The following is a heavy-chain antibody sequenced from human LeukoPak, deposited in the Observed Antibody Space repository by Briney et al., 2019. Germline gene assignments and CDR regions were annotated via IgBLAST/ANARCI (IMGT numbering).Heavy chain of an antibody. CDR3: AKSNFLGSGSYEPHYYYMDV. Sequence: PGGSLRLSCAASGFTFSRYGMHWVRQAPGKGLEWVAFIRYDGSNTYYADSMKGQFSISRDNSKNTLYLQLNSLRVEDTAVYYCAKSNFLGSGSYEPHYYYMDVWGKGTTVTISS. J-gene: IGHJ6*03. D-gene: IGHD3-10*01. CDR1: GFTFSRYG. CDR2: IRYDGSNT. V-gene: IGHV3-30*02.